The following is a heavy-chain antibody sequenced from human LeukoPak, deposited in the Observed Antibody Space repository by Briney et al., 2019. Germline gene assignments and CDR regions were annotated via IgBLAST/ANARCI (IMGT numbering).Heavy chain of an antibody. J-gene: IGHJ6*03. D-gene: IGHD2-2*01. CDR2: IRSKANSYAT. CDR1: GFPFSGSA. V-gene: IGHV3-73*01. CDR3: TSRDCSSTSCYRDPTYYYYYMDV. Sequence: GESLNLSCAASGFPFSGSAMHWVRQASGKGLEWVGRIRSKANSYATAYAASVKGRFTISRDDSKNTSYLQMNSLKTEDTAVYYCTSRDCSSTSCYRDPTYYYYYMDVWGKGTTVTVSS.